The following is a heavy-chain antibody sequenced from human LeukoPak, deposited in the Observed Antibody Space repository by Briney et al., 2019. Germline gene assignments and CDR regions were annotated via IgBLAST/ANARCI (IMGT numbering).Heavy chain of an antibody. Sequence: PGGSLRLSCAASGFIFSSYTINWVRQAPGKGPEWVSSISSSSSYIYYADSVKGRFTISRDNARNSLYLQMNSLRAEDTAVYYCARDTLASCTTDYWGQGTLVTVSS. D-gene: IGHD1-1*01. V-gene: IGHV3-21*01. J-gene: IGHJ4*02. CDR3: ARDTLASCTTDY. CDR2: ISSSSSYI. CDR1: GFIFSSYT.